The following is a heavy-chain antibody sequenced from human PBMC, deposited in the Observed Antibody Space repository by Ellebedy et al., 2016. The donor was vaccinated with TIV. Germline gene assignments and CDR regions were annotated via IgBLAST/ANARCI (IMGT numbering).Heavy chain of an antibody. V-gene: IGHV3-33*01. D-gene: IGHD3-22*01. Sequence: GGSLRLSXAASGFTFSTYGMHWVRQAPGKGLEWVAVIWYDGSNKYYADSVKGRFTISRDNSKNTLYLQMNSLRAEDTAVYYCAGDLGGYYYFDYWGQGTLVTVSS. CDR2: IWYDGSNK. CDR3: AGDLGGYYYFDY. J-gene: IGHJ4*02. CDR1: GFTFSTYG.